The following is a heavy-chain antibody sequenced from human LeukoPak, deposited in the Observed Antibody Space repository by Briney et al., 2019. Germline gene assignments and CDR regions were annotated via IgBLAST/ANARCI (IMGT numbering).Heavy chain of an antibody. Sequence: ASVKVSCKVSGYTLTELSMHWVRQAPGKGLEWMGGFDPEDGETIYAQKSKGRVTITAGESTSTAYLGLSSLRSEDTAVYYCASCYYDSSGYSHYYYYYMDVWGKGTTVTISS. J-gene: IGHJ6*03. D-gene: IGHD3-22*01. CDR2: FDPEDGET. CDR3: ASCYYDSSGYSHYYYYYMDV. V-gene: IGHV1-24*01. CDR1: GYTLTELS.